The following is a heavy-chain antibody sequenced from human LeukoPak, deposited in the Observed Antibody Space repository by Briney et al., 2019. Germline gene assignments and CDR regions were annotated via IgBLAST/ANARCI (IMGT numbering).Heavy chain of an antibody. V-gene: IGHV3-66*01. Sequence: PGGSLRLSCAASGFTVSSNYMSWVRQAPGKGLEWVSVIYSGGSTYYADSVKGRFTISRDNSKNTLYLQMNSLRAEDTAVYYCARSSYYYGSGSQNQIDYWGQGTLVTVSS. CDR3: ARSSYYYGSGSQNQIDY. CDR2: IYSGGST. CDR1: GFTVSSNY. J-gene: IGHJ4*02. D-gene: IGHD3-10*01.